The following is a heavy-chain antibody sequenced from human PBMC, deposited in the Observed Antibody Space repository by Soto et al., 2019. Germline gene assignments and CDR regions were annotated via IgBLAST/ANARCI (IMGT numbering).Heavy chain of an antibody. J-gene: IGHJ6*02. CDR2: IYPGDSDT. D-gene: IGHD2-15*01. CDR3: ARHVVDKTRLAYGMDV. Sequence: GASLKISCKGSGYSFTSYWIVWVRQMPGKGLEWMGIIYPGDSDTRYSPSFQGQVTISADKSISTAYLQWSSLKASDTAMNYCARHVVDKTRLAYGMDVWGQGTTVNVSS. V-gene: IGHV5-51*01. CDR1: GYSFTSYW.